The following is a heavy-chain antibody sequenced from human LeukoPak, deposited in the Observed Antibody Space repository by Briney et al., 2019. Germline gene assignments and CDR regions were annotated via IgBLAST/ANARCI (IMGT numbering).Heavy chain of an antibody. CDR1: GFTFSSYS. CDR3: ARDRKGRTYGDPYWFFDL. J-gene: IGHJ2*01. Sequence: PGGSLRLSCAASGFTFSSYSMNWVRQAPGKALDWVSSISSSSSSIYYADSMKGRFTISRDNVKNLLFLQMNSLRAEDTAIYYCARDRKGRTYGDPYWFFDLWGRGTLVSVSS. D-gene: IGHD4-17*01. V-gene: IGHV3-21*06. CDR2: ISSSSSSI.